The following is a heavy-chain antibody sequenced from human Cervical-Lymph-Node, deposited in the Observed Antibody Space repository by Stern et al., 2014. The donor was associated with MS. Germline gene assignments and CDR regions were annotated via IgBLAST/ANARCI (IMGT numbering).Heavy chain of an antibody. D-gene: IGHD3-22*01. Sequence: QVQLVESGGGVVQPGRSLRLSCTASGFSFRNYAMHWVRQAPGKGLEWVAGIWYDGTNARYADSVRGRFTISRDNSENTLYLQVNSLNPDDTATYYCARDSYDISAYYVHWGQGTLVTVSS. CDR1: GFSFRNYA. CDR2: IWYDGTNA. V-gene: IGHV3-33*01. CDR3: ARDSYDISAYYVH. J-gene: IGHJ4*02.